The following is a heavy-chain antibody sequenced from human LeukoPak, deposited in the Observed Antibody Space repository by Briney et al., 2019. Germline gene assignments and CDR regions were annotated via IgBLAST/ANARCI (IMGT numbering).Heavy chain of an antibody. V-gene: IGHV3-30*18. D-gene: IGHD2-21*02. J-gene: IGHJ4*02. Sequence: PGGSLRLSCAASGFTFSSYGMHWVRQAPGKGLEWVAVISYDGSNKYYADSVKGRFTISRDNSKNTLYLQMNSLRAEDTAVYYCAKDYPTDWGQGTLVTVSS. CDR1: GFTFSSYG. CDR3: AKDYPTD. CDR2: ISYDGSNK.